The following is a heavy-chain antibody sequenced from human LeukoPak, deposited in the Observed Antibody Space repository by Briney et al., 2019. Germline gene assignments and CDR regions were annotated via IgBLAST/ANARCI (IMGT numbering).Heavy chain of an antibody. CDR1: GYTLTELS. CDR3: ATIAGNEDWYFDL. V-gene: IGHV1-24*01. D-gene: IGHD4-23*01. J-gene: IGHJ2*01. CDR2: FDPEDGET. Sequence: GASVKVSCKVSGYTLTELSMHWVRQAPGKGLEWMVGFDPEDGETIYAQKFQGRVTMTEDTSTDTAYMELSSLRSEDTAVYYCATIAGNEDWYFDLWGRGTLVTVSS.